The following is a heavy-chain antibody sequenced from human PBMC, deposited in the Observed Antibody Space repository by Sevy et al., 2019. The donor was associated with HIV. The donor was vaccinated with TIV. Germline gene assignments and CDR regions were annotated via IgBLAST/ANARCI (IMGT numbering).Heavy chain of an antibody. CDR1: GFTFSNAW. CDR2: IKSKTDGGTT. D-gene: IGHD6-6*01. CDR3: TTGGEYSSSSGDY. V-gene: IGHV3-15*01. J-gene: IGHJ4*02. Sequence: GGSLRLSCAASGFTFSNAWMSWVRQAPGKGLEWVGRIKSKTDGGTTDYAAPVKGGFTISREDSKNTLYLQMNSLKTEDTAVYYCTTGGEYSSSSGDYWGQGTLVTVSS.